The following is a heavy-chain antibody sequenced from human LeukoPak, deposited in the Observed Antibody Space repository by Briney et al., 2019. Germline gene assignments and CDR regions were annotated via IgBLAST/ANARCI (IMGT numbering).Heavy chain of an antibody. V-gene: IGHV3-30*18. CDR3: AEVRGYYDSSGYFDY. CDR2: ISYDGSNK. J-gene: IGHJ4*02. Sequence: AGRSLRLSCAASGFTFSSYGMRWVRQAPGKGLEWVAVISYDGSNKYYADSVKGRFTISRDNSKNTLYLQMNSLRAEDTAVYYCAEVRGYYDSSGYFDYWGQGTLVTVSS. D-gene: IGHD3-22*01. CDR1: GFTFSSYG.